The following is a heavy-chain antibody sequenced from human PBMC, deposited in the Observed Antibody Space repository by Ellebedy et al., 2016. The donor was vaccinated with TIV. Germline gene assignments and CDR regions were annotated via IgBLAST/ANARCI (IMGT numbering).Heavy chain of an antibody. CDR1: GFTFSIAG. V-gene: IGHV3-21*06. CDR3: TRDGSEWSRDY. Sequence: GGSLRLSXAASGFTFSIAGMTWVRQAPGKGLEWAATIVNSGRETYYADPLKGRFTISRDNAMNSLYLQMDSLTVEDTAVYYCTRDGSEWSRDYWGQGTLVTVSS. CDR2: IVNSGRET. J-gene: IGHJ4*02. D-gene: IGHD2-8*01.